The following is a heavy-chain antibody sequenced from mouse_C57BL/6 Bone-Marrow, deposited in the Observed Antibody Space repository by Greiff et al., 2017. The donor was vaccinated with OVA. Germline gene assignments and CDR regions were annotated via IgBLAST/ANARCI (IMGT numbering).Heavy chain of an antibody. CDR3: TTVYGSSPYYYAMDY. CDR1: GFNIKDYY. Sequence: VQLKESGAELVRPGASVKLSCTASGFNIKDYYMHWVKQRPEQGLEWIGRIDPEDGDTEYAPKFQGKATMTADTSSNTAYLQLSSLTSEDTAVYYCTTVYGSSPYYYAMDYWGQGTSVTVSS. CDR2: IDPEDGDT. D-gene: IGHD1-1*01. J-gene: IGHJ4*01. V-gene: IGHV14-1*01.